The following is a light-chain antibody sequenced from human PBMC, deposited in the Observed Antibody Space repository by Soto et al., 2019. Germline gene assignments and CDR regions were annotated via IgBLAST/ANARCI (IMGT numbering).Light chain of an antibody. J-gene: IGKJ2*01. CDR2: GAS. Sequence: EIVMTQSPATLSVSPGERATLSCRAGQSFSSTLAWYQQKPGQSPRLLIYGASTRATGIPARFSGSGSGTEFTLTISSLQSEDFAVYYCQQYNNWPPNYTFGQGTKLEIK. V-gene: IGKV3-15*01. CDR1: QSFSST. CDR3: QQYNNWPPNYT.